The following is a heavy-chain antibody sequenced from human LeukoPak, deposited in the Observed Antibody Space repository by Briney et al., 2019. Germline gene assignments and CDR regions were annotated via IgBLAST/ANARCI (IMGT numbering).Heavy chain of an antibody. CDR3: ASGYCSGGTCYSAIFQH. J-gene: IGHJ1*01. Sequence: GGSLRLSCAASGFTFSTYWMSWVRQAPGKGLEWVANIKRDGSEKYYVDSVKGRFTISRDNAKNSLYLQMNSLRAEDTAVFYCASGYCSGGTCYSAIFQHWGQGILVTVSP. D-gene: IGHD2-15*01. CDR1: GFTFSTYW. CDR2: IKRDGSEK. V-gene: IGHV3-7*01.